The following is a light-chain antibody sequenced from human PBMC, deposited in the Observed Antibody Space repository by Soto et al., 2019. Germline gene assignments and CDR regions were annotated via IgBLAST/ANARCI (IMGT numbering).Light chain of an antibody. J-gene: IGKJ5*01. CDR1: ENIAAGY. Sequence: EIVLTQSPGTLSLSPGERATLSCRASENIAAGYLAWYQQKPGQAPRLLVYGPSNRATGIADRFSGSGSGIDFTLTINRLEAEDSAVYYCQQYGTSPTFGQGTRLEIK. CDR2: GPS. V-gene: IGKV3-20*01. CDR3: QQYGTSPT.